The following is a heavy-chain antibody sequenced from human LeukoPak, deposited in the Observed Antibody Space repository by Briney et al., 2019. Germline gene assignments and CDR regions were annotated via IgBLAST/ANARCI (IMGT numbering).Heavy chain of an antibody. J-gene: IGHJ5*02. CDR2: MNPNSGKT. CDR1: GYTFTSYD. D-gene: IGHD1-1*01. CDR3: ATGGYNWNDENWFDP. V-gene: IGHV1-8*03. Sequence: GASVKVSCKASGYTFTSYDINWVRQATGQGLEWMGWMNPNSGKTGYAQKFQSRVTITRNTSISTAYMELSSLRSEDTAVYYCATGGYNWNDENWFDPWGQGTLVTVSS.